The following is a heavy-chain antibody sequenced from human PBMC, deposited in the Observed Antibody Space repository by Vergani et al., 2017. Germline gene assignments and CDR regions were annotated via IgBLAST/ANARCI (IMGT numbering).Heavy chain of an antibody. CDR1: GFTFSSYA. J-gene: IGHJ5*02. CDR2: ISGSGGST. D-gene: IGHD4-17*01. V-gene: IGHV3-23*01. Sequence: EVQLLESGGGLVQPGGSLRLSCAASGFTFSSYAMSWVRQAPGKGLEWVSAISGSGGSTYYADSVKGRFTISRDNSKNTLYLQMNSLRAEDRAVYYCANYHYGDYLSSWFDPWGQGTLVTVSS. CDR3: ANYHYGDYLSSWFDP.